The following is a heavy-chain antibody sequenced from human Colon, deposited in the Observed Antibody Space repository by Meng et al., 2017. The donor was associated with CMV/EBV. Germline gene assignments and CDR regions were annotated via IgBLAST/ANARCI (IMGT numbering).Heavy chain of an antibody. Sequence: GESLKISCAASGFTFSTSAMDWVRQAPGKGLECVAVISSDGRNKYYADSVQGRFTISRDNSKNTLFLQMSSLRGEDTAVYYCARVSQRNNRNDPGRGMDVWGQGTTVTVSS. D-gene: IGHD1-1*01. J-gene: IGHJ6*02. V-gene: IGHV3-30*19. CDR1: GFTFSTSA. CDR2: ISSDGRNK. CDR3: ARVSQRNNRNDPGRGMDV.